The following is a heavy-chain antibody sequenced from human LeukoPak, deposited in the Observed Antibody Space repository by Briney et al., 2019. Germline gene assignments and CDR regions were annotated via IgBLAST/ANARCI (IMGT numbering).Heavy chain of an antibody. J-gene: IGHJ4*02. CDR1: GYTFTSYY. CDR2: INPSGGST. CDR3: ARDTQPVYYGSGSLDY. Sequence: ASVKVSCKASGYTFTSYYMHWVRQAPGQGLEWMGIINPSGGSTSHAQKFQGRVTMTRDTSTSTVYMELSSLRSEDTAVYYCARDTQPVYYGSGSLDYWGQGTLVTVSS. D-gene: IGHD3-10*01. V-gene: IGHV1-46*01.